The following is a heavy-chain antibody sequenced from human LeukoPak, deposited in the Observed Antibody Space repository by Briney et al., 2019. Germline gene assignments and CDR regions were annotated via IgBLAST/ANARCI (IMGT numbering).Heavy chain of an antibody. D-gene: IGHD5-24*01. V-gene: IGHV3-21*01. J-gene: IGHJ4*02. CDR3: AMATASYQFDY. CDR2: ISSSSSYI. CDR1: GFTFSSYS. Sequence: GGSLRLSCAASGFTFSSYSMNWVREAPGKGLEWVSYISSSSSYIYYADSVKGRFTISRDNGKNSLYLQMNSLRAEDTAVYYCAMATASYQFDYWGQGTLVTVSS.